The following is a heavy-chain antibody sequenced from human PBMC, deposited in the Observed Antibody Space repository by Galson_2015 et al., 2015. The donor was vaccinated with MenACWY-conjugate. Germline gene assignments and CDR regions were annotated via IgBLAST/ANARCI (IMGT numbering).Heavy chain of an antibody. J-gene: IGHJ4*02. Sequence: SLRLSCAASGFIVNSNYMSWVRQAPGKGLEWVSVIYSGGSRYYADSVKGRFTISRDSSKNTLYLQMNRLRAEDTAVYYCTRSVLFHETTPEEYYFDYWGQGTLVTVSS. D-gene: IGHD1-1*01. CDR2: IYSGGSR. CDR3: TRSVLFHETTPEEYYFDY. CDR1: GFIVNSNY. V-gene: IGHV3-66*01.